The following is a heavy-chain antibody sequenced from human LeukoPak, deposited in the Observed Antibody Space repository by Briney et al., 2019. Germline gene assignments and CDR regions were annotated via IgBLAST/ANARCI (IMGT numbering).Heavy chain of an antibody. V-gene: IGHV1-2*02. CDR3: ARSRLVVVIAIPDYFDY. J-gene: IGHJ4*02. CDR1: GYTFTGYY. Sequence: VASVKVSCKASGYTFTGYYMHWVRQAPGQGLEWMGWINPNSGGTNYAQKFQGRVTMTRDTSISTAYMELSRLRSDDTAVYYCARSRLVVVIAIPDYFDYWGQGTLVTVSS. CDR2: INPNSGGT. D-gene: IGHD2-21*01.